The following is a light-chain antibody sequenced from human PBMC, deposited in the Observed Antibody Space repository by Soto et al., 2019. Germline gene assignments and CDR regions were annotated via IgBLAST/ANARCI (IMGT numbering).Light chain of an antibody. CDR1: QSVLYSSNNKNH. CDR3: QQYYSPPWT. CDR2: WAS. J-gene: IGKJ1*01. V-gene: IGKV4-1*01. Sequence: DIVMTQSPDSLAVSLGERATINCKSSQSVLYSSNNKNHLAWYQQKPGQPPQLLIYWASTRESGVPDRFSRSGSGAAFTLTISSLQTEDVAVYYCQQYYSPPWTFGQGTTVEIK.